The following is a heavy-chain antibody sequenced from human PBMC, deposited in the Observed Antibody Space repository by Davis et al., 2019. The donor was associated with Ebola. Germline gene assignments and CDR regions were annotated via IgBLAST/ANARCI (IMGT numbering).Heavy chain of an antibody. CDR1: GYTFTGYF. CDR3: AKDGRWLPYPSGMDV. V-gene: IGHV1-2*02. CDR2: INPKSGGV. Sequence: ASVQVSCKTSGYTFTGYFMHWVRQAPGQGLEWMAWINPKSGGVKFAQKFQDRVTLTRETSISTAYMELSSLRAEDTAVYYCAKDGRWLPYPSGMDVWGQGTAVTVSS. J-gene: IGHJ6*02. D-gene: IGHD5-24*01.